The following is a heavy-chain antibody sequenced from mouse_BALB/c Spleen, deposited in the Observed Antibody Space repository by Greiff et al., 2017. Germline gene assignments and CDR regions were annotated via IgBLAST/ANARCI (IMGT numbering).Heavy chain of an antibody. CDR1: GFTFSSYG. CDR3: ARDEDYFDY. CDR2: INSNGGST. Sequence: EVKLEESGGGLVQPGGSLKLSCAASGFTFSSYGMSWVRQTPDKRLELVATINSNGGSTYYPDSVKGRFTISRDNAKNTLYLQMSSLKSEDTAMYYCARDEDYFDYWGQGTTLTVSS. J-gene: IGHJ2*01. V-gene: IGHV5-6-3*01.